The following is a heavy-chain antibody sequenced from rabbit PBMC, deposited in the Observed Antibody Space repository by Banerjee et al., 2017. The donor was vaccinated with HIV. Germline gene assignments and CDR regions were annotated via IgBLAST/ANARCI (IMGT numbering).Heavy chain of an antibody. CDR1: GFSFSGSYY. CDR2: IAAASSGFT. D-gene: IGHD8-1*01. Sequence: QSLEESGGDLVQPGASLTLTCTASGFSFSGSYYMCWVRQAPGKGLEWIACIAAASSGFTYYASWAKGRFTISKTSSTTVTLQMTSLTAADTATYFCVRGGDAGTTYWNFNLWGQGTLVTVS. V-gene: IGHV1S40*01. J-gene: IGHJ4*01. CDR3: VRGGDAGTTYWNFNL.